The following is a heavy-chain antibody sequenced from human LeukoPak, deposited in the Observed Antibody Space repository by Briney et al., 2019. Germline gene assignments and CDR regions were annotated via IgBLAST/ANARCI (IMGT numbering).Heavy chain of an antibody. D-gene: IGHD4-17*01. CDR3: ARGPKTTVTTFKTFYYNGMDV. V-gene: IGHV4-34*01. CDR2: INDSGST. Sequence: SETLSLTCAVYGGSFSDYYWSWIRQPPGKGLEWIGEINDSGSTKYNPSLKGRVTISVDTSKNQFSLKLSSVTAADTAVYYCARGPKTTVTTFKTFYYNGMDVWGQGTTVTVSS. CDR1: GGSFSDYY. J-gene: IGHJ6*02.